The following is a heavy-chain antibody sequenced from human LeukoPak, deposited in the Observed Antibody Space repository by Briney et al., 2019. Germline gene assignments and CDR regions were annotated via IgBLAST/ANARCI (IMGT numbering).Heavy chain of an antibody. J-gene: IGHJ3*02. Sequence: GGSLRLSCRGSGFTFSSPWMSWFRQAPGKGLEWVAIIKQDGSETYYVDSVKSRFTVARDNAKKEVYIQMNNLRVDETAVYYCAGDAGWTFGIWGQGTKVVVSS. D-gene: IGHD1-14*01. CDR2: IKQDGSET. CDR1: GFTFSSPW. V-gene: IGHV3-7*01. CDR3: AGDAGWTFGI.